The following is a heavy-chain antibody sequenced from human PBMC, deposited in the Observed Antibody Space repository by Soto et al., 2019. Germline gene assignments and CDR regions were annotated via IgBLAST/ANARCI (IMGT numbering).Heavy chain of an antibody. J-gene: IGHJ5*02. CDR3: AHNSGFCSSGSCSFA. CDR1: GFSLSTSGVG. CDR2: IYWDGDK. Sequence: KESGPTLVKPTQTLTLTCTFSGFSLSTSGVGVGWIRQPPGKALEWLALIYWDGDKRFSPSLKSRLTISKDTSKNQVALTMTNVDPVDTGTYYCAHNSGFCSSGSCSFAWGQGTLVTVSS. D-gene: IGHD2-15*01. V-gene: IGHV2-5*02.